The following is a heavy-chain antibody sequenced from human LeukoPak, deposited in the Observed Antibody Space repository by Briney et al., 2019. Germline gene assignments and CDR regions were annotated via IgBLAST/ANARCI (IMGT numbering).Heavy chain of an antibody. CDR2: ISYGGSNK. CDR3: ARGSSGYSSSWYYFDY. D-gene: IGHD6-13*01. V-gene: IGHV3-30*04. J-gene: IGHJ4*02. Sequence: GGSLGLSCAASGFTFSSYAMHWVRQAPGKGLEWVAVISYGGSNKYYADSVKGRFTISRDNSKNTLYLQMNSLRAEDTAVYYCARGSSGYSSSWYYFDYWGQGTLVTVSS. CDR1: GFTFSSYA.